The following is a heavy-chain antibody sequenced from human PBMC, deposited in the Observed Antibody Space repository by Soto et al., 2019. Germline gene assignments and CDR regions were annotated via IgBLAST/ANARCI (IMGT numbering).Heavy chain of an antibody. J-gene: IGHJ5*02. D-gene: IGHD6-13*01. Sequence: QVQLVQSGAEVKKPGSSVKVSCKASGGTFSSYAISWVRQAPGQGLEWMGGIIPIFGTANYAQKFQGRVTITADESTSTDYMELSSLRSEDTAVYYCASKGIAAAGDWFDPWGQGTLVTVSS. CDR1: GGTFSSYA. CDR3: ASKGIAAAGDWFDP. CDR2: IIPIFGTA. V-gene: IGHV1-69*01.